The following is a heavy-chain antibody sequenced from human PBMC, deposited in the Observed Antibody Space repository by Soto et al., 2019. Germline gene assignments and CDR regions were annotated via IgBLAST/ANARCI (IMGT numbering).Heavy chain of an antibody. CDR1: GFTFSSYP. D-gene: IGHD5-12*01. Sequence: EVQLLESGGGLAQPGGSLRLSCAASGFTFSSYPMSWVRKAPGQGLEWFSGIVASGGITYYADYVKGRFTISRDNSKNTLYLQMNSLRSEDTSVYYCAKNSAATIRVGYDYWGQGPLVTVSS. J-gene: IGHJ4*02. V-gene: IGHV3-23*01. CDR3: AKNSAATIRVGYDY. CDR2: IVASGGIT.